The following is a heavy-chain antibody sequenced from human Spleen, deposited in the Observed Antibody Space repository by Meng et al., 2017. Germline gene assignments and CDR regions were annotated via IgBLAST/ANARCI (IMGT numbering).Heavy chain of an antibody. D-gene: IGHD3-16*01. CDR3: ARSSVWGIYGYYFDY. CDR2: IYTSGST. CDR1: GGSISSNY. J-gene: IGHJ4*02. Sequence: SETLSLTCTVSGGSISSNYWNWIRQPAGKGLEWIGRIYTSGSTNYNPSLKSRVTMSVDTSKNQFSVKLTSVTAADTAVYYCARSSVWGIYGYYFDYWGQGTLVTVSS. V-gene: IGHV4-4*07.